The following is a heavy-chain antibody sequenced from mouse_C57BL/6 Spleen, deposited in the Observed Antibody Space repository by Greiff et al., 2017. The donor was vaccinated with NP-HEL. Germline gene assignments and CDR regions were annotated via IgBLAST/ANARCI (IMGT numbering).Heavy chain of an antibody. J-gene: IGHJ2*01. CDR2: IDPETGGT. CDR3: TRGDYYGSSYGYFDY. D-gene: IGHD1-1*01. V-gene: IGHV1-15*01. CDR1: GYTFTDYE. Sequence: QVQLKESGAELVRPGASVTLSCKASGYTFTDYEMHWVKQTPVHGLEWIGAIDPETGGTAYNQKFKGKAILTADKSSSTAYMELRSLTSEDSAVYYCTRGDYYGSSYGYFDYWGQGTTLTVSS.